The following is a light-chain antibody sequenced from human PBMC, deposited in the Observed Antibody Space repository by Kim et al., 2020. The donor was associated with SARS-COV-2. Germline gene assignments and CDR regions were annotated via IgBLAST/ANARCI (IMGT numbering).Light chain of an antibody. CDR1: QSIRRY. CDR2: AAS. CDR3: QQSYSTPVT. Sequence: DIQMTQSPSSLSASVGERVTITCRASQSIRRYLHWYQQKPGKAPKLLIYAASSLQSGVPSRFSGSGSGTDFTLTISSLQREDFTTYYCQQSYSTPVTFGGGTKVEI. J-gene: IGKJ4*01. V-gene: IGKV1-39*01.